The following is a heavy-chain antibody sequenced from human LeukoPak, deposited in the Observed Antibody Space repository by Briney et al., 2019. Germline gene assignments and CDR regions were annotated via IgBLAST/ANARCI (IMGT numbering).Heavy chain of an antibody. J-gene: IGHJ4*02. CDR1: GYTLTELS. CDR3: ATGKSIWELWLVLYY. D-gene: IGHD6-19*01. CDR2: FDPEDGET. V-gene: IGHV1-24*01. Sequence: ASVKVSCKVSGYTLTELSMHWVRQAPGKGLEWMGGFDPEDGETIYAQKFQGRVTMTEDTSTDTAYMELSSLRSEDTAVYYCATGKSIWELWLVLYYWGQGTLVTVSS.